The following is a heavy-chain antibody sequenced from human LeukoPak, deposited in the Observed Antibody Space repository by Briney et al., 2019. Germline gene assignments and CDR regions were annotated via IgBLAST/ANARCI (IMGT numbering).Heavy chain of an antibody. CDR2: IWYGDDDSRK. CDR1: GFSFSSCG. Sequence: PGGSLRLSCTASGFSFSSCGMHWVRQAPGKGLEWVAHIWYGDDDSRKYYADSVRGRFTISRDNSQNTLYLQINSLRVDVTGIYYLAREVCIPSASRQIQQWGLGTLVTVSS. D-gene: IGHD6-13*01. CDR3: AREVCIPSASRQIQQ. J-gene: IGHJ1*01. V-gene: IGHV3-33*01.